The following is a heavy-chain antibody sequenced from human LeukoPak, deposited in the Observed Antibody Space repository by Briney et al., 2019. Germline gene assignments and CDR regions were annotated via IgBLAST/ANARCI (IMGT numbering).Heavy chain of an antibody. J-gene: IGHJ4*02. CDR2: ISGSGGST. V-gene: IGHV3-23*01. CDR1: GFTFSSYA. D-gene: IGHD3-16*01. Sequence: GGSLRLSCAASGFTFSSYAMSWVRQAPGKGLERVSAISGSGGSTYYADSVKGRFTISRDNSKNTLYLQMNSLRAEDTAVYYCANRRGQGGFDYWGQGTLVTVSS. CDR3: ANRRGQGGFDY.